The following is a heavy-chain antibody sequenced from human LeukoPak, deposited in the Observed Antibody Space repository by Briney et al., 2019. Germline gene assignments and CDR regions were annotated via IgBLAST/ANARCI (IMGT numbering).Heavy chain of an antibody. J-gene: IGHJ3*02. CDR1: GFTFSSYA. Sequence: GGSLRLSCAASGFTFSSYAMSWVRQAPGKGLEWVSAISGSGGSTYYADSVKGRFTISRDNSKNTLYLQMNSLRAEDTAVYYCAKHGNIVVVPAATRLDAFDIWGQGTMVTVSS. CDR3: AKHGNIVVVPAATRLDAFDI. V-gene: IGHV3-23*01. CDR2: ISGSGGST. D-gene: IGHD2-2*01.